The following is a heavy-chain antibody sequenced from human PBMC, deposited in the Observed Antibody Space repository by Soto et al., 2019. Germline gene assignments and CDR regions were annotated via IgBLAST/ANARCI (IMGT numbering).Heavy chain of an antibody. J-gene: IGHJ6*02. V-gene: IGHV3-11*06. CDR2: ISSSSSYT. CDR3: ARDTINYYGMDV. D-gene: IGHD3-9*01. CDR1: GFTFSDYY. Sequence: GGSLRLSCAASGFTFSDYYMSWIRQAPGKGLEWVSYISSSSSYTNYADSVKGRFTISRDNAKNSLYLQMNSLRAEDTAVYYCARDTINYYGMDVWGQGTTVTVSS.